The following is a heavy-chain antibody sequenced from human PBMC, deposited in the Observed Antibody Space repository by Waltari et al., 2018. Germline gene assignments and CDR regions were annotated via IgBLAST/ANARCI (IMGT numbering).Heavy chain of an antibody. J-gene: IGHJ6*03. Sequence: EVQVVESGGGLVQPGGSLRLSCVASGLTCSNYEINWVRQAPGKGLEWVSYISNSGSTTYYADSVKGRFTISRDNAKNSMYLEMDSLRAEDTAVYYCARPSTEYYYYYYYMDVWGKGTTVTVS. V-gene: IGHV3-48*03. CDR1: GLTCSNYE. CDR3: ARPSTEYYYYYYYMDV. CDR2: ISNSGSTT.